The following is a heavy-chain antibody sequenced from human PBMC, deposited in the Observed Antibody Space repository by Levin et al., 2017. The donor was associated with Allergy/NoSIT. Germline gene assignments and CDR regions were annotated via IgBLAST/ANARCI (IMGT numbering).Heavy chain of an antibody. CDR2: INPNSGGT. CDR3: ARDNDIVVVGGMDG. J-gene: IGHJ6*02. D-gene: IGHD2-15*01. CDR1: GYTFTGYY. V-gene: IGHV1-2*02. Sequence: GASVKVSCKASGYTFTGYYMHWVRQAPGQGLEWMGWINPNSGGTNYAQKFQGRVTMTRDTSISTAYMELSRLRSDDTAVYYCARDNDIVVVGGMDGWGQGTTVTVSS.